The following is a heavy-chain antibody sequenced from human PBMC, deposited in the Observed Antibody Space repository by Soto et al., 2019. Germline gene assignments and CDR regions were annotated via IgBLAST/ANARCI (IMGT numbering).Heavy chain of an antibody. CDR3: ARVEEQWLVPNY. D-gene: IGHD6-19*01. CDR2: MNPNSGNT. CDR1: GYTFTIYD. V-gene: IGHV1-8*01. J-gene: IGHJ4*02. Sequence: ASVKVSCKASGYTFTIYDINWVRQATGQGLEWMGWMNPNSGNTGYAQKCQGRVTMTRNTSISTAYMELSSLRSEDTAVYYCARVEEQWLVPNYWGQGTLVTVSS.